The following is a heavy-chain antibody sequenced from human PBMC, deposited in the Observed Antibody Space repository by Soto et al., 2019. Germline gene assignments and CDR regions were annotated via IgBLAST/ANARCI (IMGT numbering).Heavy chain of an antibody. CDR3: AKDALAYCGGDCHIIGDY. D-gene: IGHD2-21*02. CDR2: ISYDGSNK. V-gene: IGHV3-30*18. CDR1: GFTFSSYG. Sequence: GGSLRLSCAASGFTFSSYGMHWVRQAPGKGLEWVAVISYDGSNKYYADSVKGRFTISRDNSKNTLYLQMNSLRAEDTAVYYCAKDALAYCGGDCHIIGDYWGQGTLVTVSS. J-gene: IGHJ4*02.